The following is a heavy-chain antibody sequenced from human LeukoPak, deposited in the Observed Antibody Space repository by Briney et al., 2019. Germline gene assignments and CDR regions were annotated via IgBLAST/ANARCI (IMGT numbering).Heavy chain of an antibody. CDR2: IIPIFGTA. CDR3: ARSPITMVRGVINYYYYGMDV. D-gene: IGHD3-10*01. J-gene: IGHJ6*02. CDR1: GGTFISYA. V-gene: IGHV1-69*13. Sequence: SVKVSCKASGGTFISYAISWVRQAPGQGLEWMGGIIPIFGTANYAQKFQGRVTITADESTSTAYMELSSLRSEDTAVYYCARSPITMVRGVINYYYYGMDVWGQGTTVTVSS.